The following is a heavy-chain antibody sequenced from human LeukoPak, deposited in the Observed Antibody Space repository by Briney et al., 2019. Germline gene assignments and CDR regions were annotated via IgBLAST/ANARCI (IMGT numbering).Heavy chain of an antibody. CDR2: IRYDGSNK. J-gene: IGHJ5*02. D-gene: IGHD3-10*01. CDR1: GFTFSSYG. CDR3: AKDGKIWFGGNWFDP. Sequence: GGSLRLSCAASGFTFSSYGMHWVRQAPGKGLEWVAFIRYDGSNKYYADSVKGRFTISRDNSKNTLYLQMNSLRAEDTAVYYCAKDGKIWFGGNWFDPWGQGTLVTVSS. V-gene: IGHV3-30*02.